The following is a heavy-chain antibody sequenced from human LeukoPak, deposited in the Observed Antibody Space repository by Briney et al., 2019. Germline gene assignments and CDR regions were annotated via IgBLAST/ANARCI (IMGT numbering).Heavy chain of an antibody. CDR2: INPKSGGT. Sequence: ASVKVSCKASGYTFTGYYMHWVRQAPGQGLEWVGWINPKSGGTNSAQKFQGRVTMTRDTSITTAYMELSRLTSDDTAVYYCSRGSITNWNWFDPWGQGTLVTVSS. CDR1: GYTFTGYY. V-gene: IGHV1-2*02. J-gene: IGHJ5*02. CDR3: SRGSITNWNWFDP. D-gene: IGHD1-1*01.